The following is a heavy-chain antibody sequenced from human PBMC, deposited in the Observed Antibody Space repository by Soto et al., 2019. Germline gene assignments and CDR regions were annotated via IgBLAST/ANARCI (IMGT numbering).Heavy chain of an antibody. V-gene: IGHV3-30-3*01. CDR1: GFTFSSYA. CDR2: ISYDGSNK. J-gene: IGHJ4*02. CDR3: ARDHQAQSTAMVMN. Sequence: PGGSLRLSCAASGFTFSSYAMHWVRQAPGKGLEWVAVISYDGSNKYYADSVKGRFTISRDNSKNTLYLQMDSLRAEDTAVYYCARDHQAQSTAMVMNWGQGTLVTVSS. D-gene: IGHD5-18*01.